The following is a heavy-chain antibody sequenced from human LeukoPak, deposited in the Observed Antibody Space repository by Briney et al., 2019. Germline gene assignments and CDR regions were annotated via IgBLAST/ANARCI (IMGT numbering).Heavy chain of an antibody. J-gene: IGHJ4*02. D-gene: IGHD6-19*01. CDR2: MNPNSGNT. CDR1: GYTFTSYD. Sequence: GASVKVSCKASGYTFTSYDINWVRQATGQGLEWMGWMNPNSGNTGYAQKFQGRVTMTRNTSISTAYMELSSLRSEDTAVYYCARAGVAVAGTPIDYWGQGTLVIVSS. V-gene: IGHV1-8*01. CDR3: ARAGVAVAGTPIDY.